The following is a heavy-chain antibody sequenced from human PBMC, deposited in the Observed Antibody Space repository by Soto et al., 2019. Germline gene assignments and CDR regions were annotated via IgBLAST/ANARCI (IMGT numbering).Heavy chain of an antibody. D-gene: IGHD6-13*01. J-gene: IGHJ5*02. CDR2: INAANGDT. CDR3: VRRHVSATGIDWFDP. V-gene: IGHV1-3*01. CDR1: GYTFTRYG. Sequence: ASVKVSCKASGYTFTRYGIHWVRQAPGQRLEWMGWINAANGDTKYSPKFQGRVTITRDTSASTAYMELSSLRSEDTAVYYCVRRHVSATGIDWFDPGGQGTLVTVSS.